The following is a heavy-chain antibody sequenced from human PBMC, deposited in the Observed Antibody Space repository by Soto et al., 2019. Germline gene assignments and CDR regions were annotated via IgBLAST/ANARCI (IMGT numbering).Heavy chain of an antibody. V-gene: IGHV2-5*01. CDR3: AHSDGGYEIIYFDF. D-gene: IGHD5-12*01. CDR2: IYYNDDR. CDR1: GFSFTTAGVA. Sequence: SGPTLVNPTQTLTLTCTFSGFSFTTAGVAVGWIRQTPGGALEWLTLIYYNDDRRFSPSLKTRLTITGDTSKNQVVLSLTNVDPGDTATYFCAHSDGGYEIIYFDFWGQGITVTVSS. J-gene: IGHJ4*02.